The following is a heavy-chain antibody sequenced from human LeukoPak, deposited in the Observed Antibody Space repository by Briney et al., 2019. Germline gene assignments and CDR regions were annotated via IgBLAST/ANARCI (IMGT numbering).Heavy chain of an antibody. CDR1: GGSISSYY. V-gene: IGHV4-4*07. J-gene: IGHJ3*02. CDR3: ARVRRVGASAYRDAFDI. D-gene: IGHD1-26*01. CDR2: IYTSGST. Sequence: SETLSLTCTVSGGSISSYYWSWLRQPAGKGLEWIGRIYTSGSTNYNPSLKSRVTMSVDTSKNQFSLKLSSVTAADTAVYYCARVRRVGASAYRDAFDIWGQGTMVTVSS.